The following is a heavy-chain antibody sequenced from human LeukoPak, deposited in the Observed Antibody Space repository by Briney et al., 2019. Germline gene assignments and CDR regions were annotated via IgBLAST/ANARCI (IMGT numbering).Heavy chain of an antibody. CDR1: GFTFSSYA. Sequence: GGSLRLSCSASGFTFSSYAMHWVRQAPGKGLMWVSQISTDGSQTFYADSVEGRFTISRDNAKNTLFLQMDSLRPEDTAVYYCVRSLRSADFWGQGTLVTVSS. CDR3: VRSLRSADF. CDR2: ISTDGSQT. V-gene: IGHV3-74*01. J-gene: IGHJ4*02.